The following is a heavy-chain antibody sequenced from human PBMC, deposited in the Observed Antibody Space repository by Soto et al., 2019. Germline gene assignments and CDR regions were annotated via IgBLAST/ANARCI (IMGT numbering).Heavy chain of an antibody. Sequence: QVQLVESGGGVVQPGRSLRLSCVASGFTFSSYGMHWVRQAPGKGLEWVAIISYDGSNTYYADSVKGRFTISRDNSKNTLYRQMNSLRAEDTSVYYCAKAGGLSGSYSLSSSYYFDYWGQGTLVTVSS. CDR1: GFTFSSYG. CDR2: ISYDGSNT. D-gene: IGHD1-26*01. V-gene: IGHV3-30*18. CDR3: AKAGGLSGSYSLSSSYYFDY. J-gene: IGHJ4*02.